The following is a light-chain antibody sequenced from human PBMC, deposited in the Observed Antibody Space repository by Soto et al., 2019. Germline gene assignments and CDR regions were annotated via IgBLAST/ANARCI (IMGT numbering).Light chain of an antibody. J-gene: IGKJ4*01. CDR3: QPYNNWPLT. CDR1: QGIGDT. Sequence: EVVMRQSPATLSVSALECATLSCRASQGIGDTLAWYQHKPGQTPRLLIYDTSTRATGVPTRFSGSRSEAEFTLTINSLQSEDFAVYYCQPYNNWPLTFGGGTKVDIK. V-gene: IGKV3-15*01. CDR2: DTS.